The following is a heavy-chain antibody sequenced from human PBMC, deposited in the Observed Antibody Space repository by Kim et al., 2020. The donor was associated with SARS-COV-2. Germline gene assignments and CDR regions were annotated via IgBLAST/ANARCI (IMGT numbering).Heavy chain of an antibody. V-gene: IGHV3-7*01. D-gene: IGHD3-10*01. CDR1: GFTFSSFW. J-gene: IGHJ4*02. CDR3: ATYASGSSGY. CDR2: IKHDGSDK. Sequence: GGSLRLSCAASGFTFSSFWMSWVRQAPGKGLEWVANIKHDGSDKYYVDSVKGRFTISRDNAKNSLYLEMNSLRVEDTAVYYCATYASGSSGYWGQGTLVT.